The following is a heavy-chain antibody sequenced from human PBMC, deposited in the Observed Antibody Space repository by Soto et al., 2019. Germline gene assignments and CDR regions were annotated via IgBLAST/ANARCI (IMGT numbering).Heavy chain of an antibody. CDR2: IKGDGSEK. CDR1: GFTFYNYA. Sequence: PGGSLRLSCAASGFTFYNYAMNWVRQAPGKGLEWVANIKGDGSEKRYVDSVRGRFTISRDNAKNSVYLQMNSLRADDTALYYCGRDEVRNGVGVWGQGTTVTVSS. V-gene: IGHV3-7*01. J-gene: IGHJ6*02. CDR3: GRDEVRNGVGV.